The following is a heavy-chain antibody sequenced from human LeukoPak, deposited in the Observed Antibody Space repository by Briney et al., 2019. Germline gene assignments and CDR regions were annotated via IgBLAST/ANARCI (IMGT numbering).Heavy chain of an antibody. J-gene: IGHJ5*02. D-gene: IGHD6-19*01. Sequence: GGSLRLSCAASGFTFSNYWMHWVRQAPGKGLVWVSRINSDGTDTTYADSVRGRFTISRDNAKNTLYLQMDSLRAEDTAVYYGARDSRTSGWYGPASWGQGTLVTVSS. V-gene: IGHV3-74*01. CDR3: ARDSRTSGWYGPAS. CDR2: INSDGTDT. CDR1: GFTFSNYW.